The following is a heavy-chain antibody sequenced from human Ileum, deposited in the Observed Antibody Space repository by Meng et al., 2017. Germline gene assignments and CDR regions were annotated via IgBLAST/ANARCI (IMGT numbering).Heavy chain of an antibody. CDR1: GSSISGGHYF. CDR2: IYHSGVT. CDR3: ARGVVTYYDSSTLTWFDP. Sequence: QESGQGLVKPSQTLSLTCTLSGSSISGGHYFWSWIRQHPEKGLGWIGYIYHSGVTYYSPSLKSRLTISVDTSKNQFYLKLSSVTASDTAIYYCARGVVTYYDSSTLTWFDPWGQGALVTVSS. D-gene: IGHD3-22*01. V-gene: IGHV4-31*03. J-gene: IGHJ5*02.